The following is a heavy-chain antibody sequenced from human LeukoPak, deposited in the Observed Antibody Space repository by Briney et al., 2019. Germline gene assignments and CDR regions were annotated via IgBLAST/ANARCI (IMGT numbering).Heavy chain of an antibody. J-gene: IGHJ4*02. CDR3: ARHYDSSSYWYYFDY. D-gene: IGHD3-22*01. CDR1: GGSISSYY. CDR2: IYYSGST. Sequence: SESLSLTWTVSGGSISSYYWSWIRQPPGKGLEWIGYIYYSGSTNYNPSLKSRVTISVDTSKNQFSLKLSSVTAADTAVYYCARHYDSSSYWYYFDYWGQGTLVTVSS. V-gene: IGHV4-59*08.